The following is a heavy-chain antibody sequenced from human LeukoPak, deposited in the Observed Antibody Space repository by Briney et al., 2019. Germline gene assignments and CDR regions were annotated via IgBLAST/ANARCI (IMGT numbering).Heavy chain of an antibody. Sequence: GGSLRLSCAASGFTFSNYAMNWVRQAPGKGLEWVSSISGSSSDIYYADSVKGRFTISRDNAKNSLYLQINSLRAEDTAIYYCARRGYYDSSGYDYWGQGTLVTVSS. V-gene: IGHV3-21*01. CDR2: ISGSSSDI. CDR3: ARRGYYDSSGYDY. CDR1: GFTFSNYA. J-gene: IGHJ4*02. D-gene: IGHD3-22*01.